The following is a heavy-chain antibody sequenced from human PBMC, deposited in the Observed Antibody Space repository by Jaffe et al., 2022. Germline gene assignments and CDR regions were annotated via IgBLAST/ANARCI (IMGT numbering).Heavy chain of an antibody. D-gene: IGHD2-2*01. J-gene: IGHJ3*02. CDR3: ARPTRRDSTSSGFDI. V-gene: IGHV4-38-2*01. Sequence: QVQLQESGPGLVKPSETLSLTCAVSGYSISSGYYWGWIRQPPGQGLEWIGSVSHSGTTYYNPSLKSRVTISVDTSKNQFSLKLYSVTAADTAVYYCARPTRRDSTSSGFDIWGQGTMVTVCS. CDR2: VSHSGTT. CDR1: GYSISSGYY.